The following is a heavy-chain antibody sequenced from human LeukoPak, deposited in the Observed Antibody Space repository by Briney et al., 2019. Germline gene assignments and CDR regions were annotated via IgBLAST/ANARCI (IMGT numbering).Heavy chain of an antibody. CDR1: GGSISSSSYY. V-gene: IGHV4-39*01. Sequence: SETLSLTCTVSGGSISSSSYYWGWLRQPPGKGLEWIGSIYYSGSTYYNPSLKSRVTISVDTSKNQFSLKLSSVTAADTAVYYCARKSSGQWLVWGYFDYWGQGTLVTVSS. D-gene: IGHD6-19*01. CDR3: ARKSSGQWLVWGYFDY. CDR2: IYYSGST. J-gene: IGHJ4*02.